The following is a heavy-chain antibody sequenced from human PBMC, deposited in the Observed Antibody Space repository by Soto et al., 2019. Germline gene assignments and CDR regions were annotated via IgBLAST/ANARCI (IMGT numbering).Heavy chain of an antibody. J-gene: IGHJ4*02. V-gene: IGHV3-23*01. CDR2: ISGSGGST. CDR1: GFTFSSYA. Sequence: PGGSLRLSCAASGFTFSSYAMSWVRQAPGKGLEWVSAISGSGGSTYYADSVKGRFTISRDNSKNTLYLQMNSLRAEDTAVYYCAKLSKTQSTYIAVAGGNHPDYWGQGTLVTVSS. D-gene: IGHD6-19*01. CDR3: AKLSKTQSTYIAVAGGNHPDY.